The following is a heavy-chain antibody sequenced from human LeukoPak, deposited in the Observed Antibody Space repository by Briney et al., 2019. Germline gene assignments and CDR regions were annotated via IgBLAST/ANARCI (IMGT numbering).Heavy chain of an antibody. CDR2: IIPILGIA. V-gene: IGHV1-69*02. J-gene: IGHJ3*02. CDR1: GGTFSSYT. D-gene: IGHD1-20*01. Sequence: SVKVSCKASGGTFSSYTISWVRQAPGQGLEWMGRIIPILGIANYAQKFQGRVTITADKSTSTAYMELRSLRSDDTAVYYCARVGPRYGWNDAFDIWGQGTMVTVSS. CDR3: ARVGPRYGWNDAFDI.